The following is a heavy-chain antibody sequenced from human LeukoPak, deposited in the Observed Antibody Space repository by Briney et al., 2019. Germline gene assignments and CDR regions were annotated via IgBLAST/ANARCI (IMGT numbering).Heavy chain of an antibody. Sequence: SETLSLTCTVSGGSISSYYWSWIRQPPGKGLEWIGYIYYSGGTNYNPSLKSRVTISVDTSKNQFSLKLSSVTAADTAVYYCARLRHYYDSSGYPNPIYYFDYWGQGTLVTVSS. D-gene: IGHD3-22*01. CDR3: ARLRHYYDSSGYPNPIYYFDY. J-gene: IGHJ4*02. V-gene: IGHV4-59*08. CDR2: IYYSGGT. CDR1: GGSISSYY.